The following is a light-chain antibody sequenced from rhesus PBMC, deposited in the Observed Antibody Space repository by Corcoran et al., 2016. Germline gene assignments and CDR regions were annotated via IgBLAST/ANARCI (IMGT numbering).Light chain of an antibody. Sequence: ETVVTQSPATLALSPGERATLSCRASQSVGSYLAWYQQKPGQAPRLLIYGASSRATGIPDRFSGRGAGTDLTLTISSLEPEDVGVYYCQQSSNLWTFGQGTKVEIK. CDR1: QSVGSY. CDR2: GAS. J-gene: IGKJ1*01. CDR3: QQSSNLWT. V-gene: IGKV3-24*04.